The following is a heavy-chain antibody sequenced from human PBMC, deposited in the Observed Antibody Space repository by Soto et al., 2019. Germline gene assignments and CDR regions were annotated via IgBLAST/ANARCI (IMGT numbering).Heavy chain of an antibody. CDR2: INPNSGGT. Sequence: GASVKVSCKASGYTFTGYYMHWVRQAPGQGLEWMGWINPNSGGTNYAQKFQGWVTMTRDTSISTAYMELSRLRSDDTAVYYCARDGVVVVPAAIEGGYYYYYYGMDVWGQGTTVTVSS. CDR1: GYTFTGYY. D-gene: IGHD2-2*02. CDR3: ARDGVVVVPAAIEGGYYYYYYGMDV. V-gene: IGHV1-2*04. J-gene: IGHJ6*02.